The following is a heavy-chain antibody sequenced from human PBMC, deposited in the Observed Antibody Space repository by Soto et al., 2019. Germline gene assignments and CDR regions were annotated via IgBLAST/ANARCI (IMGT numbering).Heavy chain of an antibody. CDR3: ARGVLWGSGEGMDV. Sequence: EVQVVESGGGLIQPGGALRLSCVASGFTVRSSYMNWGRQAPGKGLEWVSTMYSGGTPYYADSVKGRFSNSRDNSKNTLYLQMNHLRAEDTAVYYCARGVLWGSGEGMDVWGQGTPVTVSS. D-gene: IGHD6-19*01. CDR1: GFTVRSSY. V-gene: IGHV3-53*01. J-gene: IGHJ6*02. CDR2: MYSGGTP.